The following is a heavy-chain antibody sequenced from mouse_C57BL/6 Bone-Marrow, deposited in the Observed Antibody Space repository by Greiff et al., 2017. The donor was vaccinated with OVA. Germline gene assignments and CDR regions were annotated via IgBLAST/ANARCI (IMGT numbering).Heavy chain of an antibody. CDR3: ARSVYYGSSYDAMDY. V-gene: IGHV1-52*01. CDR2: IDPSDSET. J-gene: IGHJ4*01. CDR1: GYTFTSYW. D-gene: IGHD1-1*01. Sequence: QVQLKESGAELVRPGSSVKLSCKASGYTFTSYWMHWVKQRPIQGLEWIGNIDPSDSETHYNQKFKDKATLTVDKSSSTAYMQLSSLTSEDSAVYYCARSVYYGSSYDAMDYWGQGTSVTVSS.